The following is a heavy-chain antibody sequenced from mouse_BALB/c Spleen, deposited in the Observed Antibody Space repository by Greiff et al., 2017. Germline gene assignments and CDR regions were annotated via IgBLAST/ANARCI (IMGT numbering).Heavy chain of an antibody. CDR1: GYSITSGYS. CDR2: IHYSGST. V-gene: IGHV3-1*02. D-gene: IGHD2-4*01. J-gene: IGHJ3*01. Sequence: EVQLVESGPDLVKPSQSLSLSCTVTGYSITSGYSWHWIRQSPGNILEWMGYIHYSGSTNYNPSLKSRISITRDTSKNQFFLQLKSVTTEDTATYYCAREENDYAWFAYWGQGTLVTVSA. CDR3: AREENDYAWFAY.